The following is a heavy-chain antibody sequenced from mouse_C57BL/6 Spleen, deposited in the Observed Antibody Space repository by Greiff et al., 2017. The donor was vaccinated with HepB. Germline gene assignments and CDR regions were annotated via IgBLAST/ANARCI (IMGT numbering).Heavy chain of an antibody. CDR3: ARGDYYGSSRDYAMDY. CDR2: IYPRSGNT. J-gene: IGHJ4*01. Sequence: QVQLQQSGAELARPGASVKLSCKASGYTFTSYGISWVKQRTGQGLEWIGEIYPRSGNTYYNEKFKGKATLTADKSSSTAYMELRSLTSEDSAVYFCARGDYYGSSRDYAMDYGGQGTSVTVSS. D-gene: IGHD1-1*01. CDR1: GYTFTSYG. V-gene: IGHV1-81*01.